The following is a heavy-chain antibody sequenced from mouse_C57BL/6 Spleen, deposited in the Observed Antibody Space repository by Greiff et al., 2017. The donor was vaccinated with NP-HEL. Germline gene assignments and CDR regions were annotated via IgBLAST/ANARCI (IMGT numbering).Heavy chain of an antibody. Sequence: VQLQQSGAELVKPGASVKMSCKASGYTFTSYWITWVKQRPGQGLEWIGDIYPGSGSTNYNEKFKSKATLTVDTSSSTAYMQLSSLTSEDSAVYYCAKTPHYYGSSYGYFDVWGTGTTVTVSS. CDR3: AKTPHYYGSSYGYFDV. CDR2: IYPGSGST. CDR1: GYTFTSYW. D-gene: IGHD1-1*01. J-gene: IGHJ1*03. V-gene: IGHV1-55*01.